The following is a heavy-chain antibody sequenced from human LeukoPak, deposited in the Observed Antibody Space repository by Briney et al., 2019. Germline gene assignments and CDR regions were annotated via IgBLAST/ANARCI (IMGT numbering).Heavy chain of an antibody. CDR1: GGSISSSSYY. J-gene: IGHJ4*02. V-gene: IGHV4-39*01. D-gene: IGHD3-22*01. CDR3: ARQIGGDYYDSSGYYYLI. CDR2: IYYSGST. Sequence: SETLSLTCTVSGGSISSSSYYWGWIRQPPGKGLEWIGSIYYSGSTYYNPSLKSRVAISVDTSKNQFSLKLSSVTAADTAVYYCARQIGGDYYDSSGYYYLIWGQGTLVTVSS.